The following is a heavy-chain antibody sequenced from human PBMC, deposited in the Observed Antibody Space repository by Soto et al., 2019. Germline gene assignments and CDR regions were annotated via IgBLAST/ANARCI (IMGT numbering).Heavy chain of an antibody. D-gene: IGHD6-6*01. V-gene: IGHV3-23*01. CDR2: ISGSDDVM. Sequence: GGSLRLSCAVSGFTFTSYTMTLVRQPPGKGLECVSSISGSDDVMYYADSVKGRFTISRDNSKITLYLQLNSLRAEDTGVYYCAKYRSTSSGAEGFDYWGQGALVTVSS. CDR1: GFTFTSYT. CDR3: AKYRSTSSGAEGFDY. J-gene: IGHJ4*02.